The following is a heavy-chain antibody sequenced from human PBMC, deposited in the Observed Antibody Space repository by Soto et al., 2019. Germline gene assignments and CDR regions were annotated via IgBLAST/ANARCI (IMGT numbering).Heavy chain of an antibody. Sequence: PGGSLRLSCAASGFTFSSYSMNWVRQAPGKGLEWVSYISSSSSTIYYADSVKGRFTISRDNAKNSLYLQMNSLRDEDTAVYYCARAGTYSSSWYYYYGMDVWGQGTTVTVSS. V-gene: IGHV3-48*02. J-gene: IGHJ6*02. CDR3: ARAGTYSSSWYYYYGMDV. D-gene: IGHD6-13*01. CDR1: GFTFSSYS. CDR2: ISSSSSTI.